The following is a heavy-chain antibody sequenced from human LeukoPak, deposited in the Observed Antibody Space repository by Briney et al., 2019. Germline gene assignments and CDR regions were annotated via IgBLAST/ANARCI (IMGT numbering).Heavy chain of an antibody. D-gene: IGHD4-17*01. CDR3: ARLLGPLHDYGDYYFFDY. V-gene: IGHV4-61*01. CDR2: IYYSGTT. J-gene: IGHJ4*02. CDR1: GGSVSSGIYY. Sequence: SETLSLTCTVSGGSVSSGIYYWSWIRQPPGKGLEWIGYIYYSGTTNYNPSLNSRVTISVDTSKNQFSLKLSSVTAADTAVYYCARLLGPLHDYGDYYFFDYWGQGTLVTVSS.